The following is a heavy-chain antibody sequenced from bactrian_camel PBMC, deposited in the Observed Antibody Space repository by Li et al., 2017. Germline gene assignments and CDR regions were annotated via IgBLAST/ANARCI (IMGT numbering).Heavy chain of an antibody. V-gene: IGHV3S1*01. Sequence: VQLVESGGGSVQAGGSLRLSCVGSGCTGGSTFCMGWFRQAPGKEREGVAATNFGRGRANYAGAVKGRFTVSRDSAGKILYLQMNSLRPEDTAMYYCATQPAAFNGGECYRFQDLAFNYWGQGTQVTVS. CDR1: GCTGGSTFC. CDR3: ATQPAAFNGGECYRFQDLAFNY. J-gene: IGHJ4*01. D-gene: IGHD1*01. CDR2: TNFGRGRA.